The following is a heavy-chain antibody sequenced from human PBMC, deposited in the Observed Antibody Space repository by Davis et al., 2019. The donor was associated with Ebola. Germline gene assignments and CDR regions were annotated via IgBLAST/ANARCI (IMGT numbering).Heavy chain of an antibody. Sequence: PGGSLRLSCKGSGYSFTSYWIGWVRQLPGKGLEWMGIIYPGDSDTRYSPSFQGQVTISADKSISTAYLQWSSLKASDTAMYYCARQAYCGGDCPSDAFDIWGQGTMVTVSS. CDR1: GYSFTSYW. CDR3: ARQAYCGGDCPSDAFDI. V-gene: IGHV5-51*01. D-gene: IGHD2-21*01. CDR2: IYPGDSDT. J-gene: IGHJ3*02.